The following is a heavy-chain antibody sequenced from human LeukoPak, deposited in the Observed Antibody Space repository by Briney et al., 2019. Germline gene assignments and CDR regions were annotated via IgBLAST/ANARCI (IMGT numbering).Heavy chain of an antibody. CDR3: ARVTPDYYYGSGSKENDAFDI. J-gene: IGHJ3*02. CDR2: ISSSTSYI. D-gene: IGHD3-10*01. Sequence: PGGSRRLSCAASGFTFSSYSMNWVRQAPGKGLEWVSSISSSTSYIYYADSVKGRFTISRDNAKNSLYLQMNSLRAEDTAVYYCARVTPDYYYGSGSKENDAFDIWGQGTMVTVSS. CDR1: GFTFSSYS. V-gene: IGHV3-21*01.